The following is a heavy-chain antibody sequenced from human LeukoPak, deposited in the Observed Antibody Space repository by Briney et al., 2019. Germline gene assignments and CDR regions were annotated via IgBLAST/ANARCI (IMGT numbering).Heavy chain of an antibody. V-gene: IGHV4-61*02. Sequence: PSQTLSLTCTVSGGSICSGSYYWRWIRQPPGKGLEWIGRIYTGGSTNYNPSLKSRVTISVDTSKNQFSLKLSSVTAADTAVYYCARALYQPATSYYYYYYMDVWGKGTTVTVSS. D-gene: IGHD2-2*01. CDR2: IYTGGST. CDR1: GGSICSGSYY. CDR3: ARALYQPATSYYYYYYMDV. J-gene: IGHJ6*03.